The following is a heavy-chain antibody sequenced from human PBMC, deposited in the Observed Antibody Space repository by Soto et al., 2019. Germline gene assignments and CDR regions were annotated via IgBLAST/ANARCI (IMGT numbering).Heavy chain of an antibody. CDR2: IIPIFGTA. J-gene: IGHJ6*02. Sequence: QVQLVQSGAEVKKPGSSVKVSCKASGGTFSSYAISWVRQAPGQGLEWMGGIIPIFGTANYAQKVQGRVTITADEPTSTADMELSSLRSEDTAVYYCARDPPTENTISDYGMDVWGQGTTVTVSS. CDR3: ARDPPTENTISDYGMDV. V-gene: IGHV1-69*12. CDR1: GGTFSSYA. D-gene: IGHD3-3*01.